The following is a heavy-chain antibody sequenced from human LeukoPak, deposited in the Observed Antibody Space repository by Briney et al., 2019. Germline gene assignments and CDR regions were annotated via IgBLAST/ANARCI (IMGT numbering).Heavy chain of an antibody. CDR2: ISSSGSTI. V-gene: IGHV3-11*01. Sequence: GGSLRLSCAASGFTFSDYYMSWIRQAPGKGLEWVSYISSSGSTIYYADSVKGRFTISRDNAKNSLYLRMDTLRAEDTAVYYCAKEDGYNLFDYWGQGTLVTVSS. CDR3: AKEDGYNLFDY. J-gene: IGHJ4*02. CDR1: GFTFSDYY. D-gene: IGHD5-24*01.